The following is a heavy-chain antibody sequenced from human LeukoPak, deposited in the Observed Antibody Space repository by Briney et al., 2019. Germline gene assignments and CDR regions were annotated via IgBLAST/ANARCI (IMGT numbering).Heavy chain of an antibody. CDR1: GFTFSGYW. V-gene: IGHV3-74*01. D-gene: IGHD6-13*01. CDR3: ARGPYSSNWYVDY. Sequence: GGSLRLSCAASGFTFSGYWMHWVRQAPGKGLVWVSRINGDGSGTNYDDSVKGRFTISRDNAKNTLYLQMNSLRAEDTAVYYCARGPYSSNWYVDYWGQGTLVTVAS. J-gene: IGHJ4*02. CDR2: INGDGSGT.